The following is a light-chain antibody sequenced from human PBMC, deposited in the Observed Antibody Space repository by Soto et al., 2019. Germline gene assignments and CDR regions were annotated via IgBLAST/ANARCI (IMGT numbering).Light chain of an antibody. Sequence: IQMTQSPSSLSASVGDRVTITCRARQSISSYLNWYQQKPGKAPKLLIYAASSLQSGVPSRFSGSGSGTDFTLTISTLQPEDFATYYGQQSYSTLLTFGGGTKVEIK. CDR1: QSISSY. CDR2: AAS. V-gene: IGKV1-39*01. J-gene: IGKJ4*01. CDR3: QQSYSTLLT.